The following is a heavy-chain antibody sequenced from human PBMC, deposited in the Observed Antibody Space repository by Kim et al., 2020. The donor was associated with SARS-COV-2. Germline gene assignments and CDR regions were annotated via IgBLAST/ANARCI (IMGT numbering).Heavy chain of an antibody. J-gene: IGHJ1*01. D-gene: IGHD3-9*01. CDR3: SVSWYGETYFYS. Sequence: SQTLSLTCNVSGSSISSSSYFWGWVRQPPGRGLEWIANINYRGTTYNNPSFKSRVTTSIDTSRNQFSLNLTSVTAQGTALSYCSVSWYGETYFYSWGQGT. V-gene: IGHV4-39*01. CDR2: INYRGTT. CDR1: GSSISSSSYF.